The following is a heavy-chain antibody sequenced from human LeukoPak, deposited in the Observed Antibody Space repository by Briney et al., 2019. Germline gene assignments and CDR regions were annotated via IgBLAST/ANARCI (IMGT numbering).Heavy chain of an antibody. CDR1: GGSISGYY. CDR2: VHASGHT. V-gene: IGHV4-4*07. J-gene: IGHJ4*02. CDR3: ARDLCDDSSYGKRFFFDY. D-gene: IGHD5-18*01. Sequence: SETLSLTCSVSGGSISGYYWSWIRQSAEKGLEWIGRVHASGHTNYNPSLKSRVSMSVDPSKTQFSLRLTSVTAADTAVFYCARDLCDDSSYGKRFFFDYWGQGILVTVSS.